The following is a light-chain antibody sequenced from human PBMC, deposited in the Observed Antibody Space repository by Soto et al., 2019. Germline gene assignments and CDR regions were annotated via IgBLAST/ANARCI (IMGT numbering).Light chain of an antibody. V-gene: IGLV2-11*01. CDR3: CSYVGTPL. Sequence: QSALTQPPSVSGSPGQSVTISCTGTSGDVDPYNYVSWYQQHPGRAPKLVIYDVNMRPSGVPDRFSGSKSGDTSSLTISGLQAEDEADYYCCSYVGTPLVGRGTKVTVL. J-gene: IGLJ2*01. CDR1: SGDVDPYNY. CDR2: DVN.